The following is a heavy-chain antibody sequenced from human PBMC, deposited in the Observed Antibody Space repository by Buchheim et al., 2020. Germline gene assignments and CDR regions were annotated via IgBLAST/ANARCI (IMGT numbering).Heavy chain of an antibody. CDR3: ARHGMDV. J-gene: IGHJ6*02. CDR1: GFMFSNYA. Sequence: QVRLVESGGGVVQPGTSLRLSCATSGFMFSNYAMHWVRQAPGKGLEWVAVTWYDGDSKYYGDSVKGRFTISRDNSKKTLYLQMNSLRAEDTAVYYCARHGMDVWGQGTT. CDR2: TWYDGDSK. V-gene: IGHV3-33*01.